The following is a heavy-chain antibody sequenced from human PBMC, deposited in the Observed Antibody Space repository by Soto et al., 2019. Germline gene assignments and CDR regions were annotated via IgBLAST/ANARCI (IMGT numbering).Heavy chain of an antibody. Sequence: EVQLLESGGGLVQPGGSLRLSCAASGFTFSSYAMSWVRQAPGKGLEWVSAISGSGGSTYYADSVKGRFTISRDTSKNTLYLQMNSLRAEDTAVYYCAKYGRWLVHFYYYGMDLWGQGTTVTVSS. CDR2: ISGSGGST. CDR1: GFTFSSYA. CDR3: AKYGRWLVHFYYYGMDL. J-gene: IGHJ6*02. D-gene: IGHD6-19*01. V-gene: IGHV3-23*01.